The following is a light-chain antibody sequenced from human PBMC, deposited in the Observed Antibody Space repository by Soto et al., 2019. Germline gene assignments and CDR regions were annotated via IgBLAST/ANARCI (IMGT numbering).Light chain of an antibody. Sequence: EIVMTQSPATLSVSPGDGATLSCRASKSINSNLAWYQQKPGQAPRLLIYDASTRATGIPARFSGSGSGTEFSLTISSLQSEDFAVYYCQQYNNWPPMYTFGQGTKLEI. CDR1: KSINSN. CDR2: DAS. CDR3: QQYNNWPPMYT. J-gene: IGKJ2*01. V-gene: IGKV3-15*01.